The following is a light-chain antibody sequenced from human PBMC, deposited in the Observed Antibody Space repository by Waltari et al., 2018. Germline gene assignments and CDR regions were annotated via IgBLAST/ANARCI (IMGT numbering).Light chain of an antibody. J-gene: IGKJ2*01. CDR2: GAS. CDR1: HSVNAAF. V-gene: IGKV3-20*01. Sequence: IVLTQSPGALSVSPGERVTLSCRASHSVNAAFLAWFQPKPGQAPRLLSYGASHRVPGTSDMFSDSGSGRDFTLTITGLEPEDSAVYVCQQYGGSPYSFGQGTKLEIK. CDR3: QQYGGSPYS.